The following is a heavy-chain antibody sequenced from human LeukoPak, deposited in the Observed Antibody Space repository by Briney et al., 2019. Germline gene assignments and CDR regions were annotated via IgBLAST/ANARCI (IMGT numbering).Heavy chain of an antibody. Sequence: GGSLRLSCAASGFTFSSYWMSWVRQAPGKGLEWVANIKQDGSEKYYVDSVKGRFTISRDNAKNSLYLQMNSLRAEDTAVYYCARSVPDNYYYGMDVWGQGTTVTVSS. CDR1: GFTFSSYW. J-gene: IGHJ6*02. V-gene: IGHV3-7*01. CDR3: ARSVPDNYYYGMDV. CDR2: IKQDGSEK.